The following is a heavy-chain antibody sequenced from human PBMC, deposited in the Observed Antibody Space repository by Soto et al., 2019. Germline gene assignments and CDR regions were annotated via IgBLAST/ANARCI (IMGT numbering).Heavy chain of an antibody. CDR3: ARGAWNYSLSSWFDP. Sequence: QVQLVQSGAEVKKPGASVKVSCKASGYTFTGYYIHWVRQAPGQGLEWMGWINPNSGGTNYAQKFQGWVTMTRDTSISTAYMELSRLRSDDTAVYYCARGAWNYSLSSWFDPWGQGTLVTVSS. CDR2: INPNSGGT. J-gene: IGHJ5*02. D-gene: IGHD1-7*01. V-gene: IGHV1-2*04. CDR1: GYTFTGYY.